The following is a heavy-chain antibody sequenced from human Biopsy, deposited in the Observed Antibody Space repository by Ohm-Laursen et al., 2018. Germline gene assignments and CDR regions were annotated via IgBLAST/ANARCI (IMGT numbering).Heavy chain of an antibody. J-gene: IGHJ6*02. V-gene: IGHV4-59*01. Sequence: SDTLSLTCTVSGGSIISYYWTWIRQPPGKGLEWIGHIYYSVMTNYNPSLQSRVSISVDTSRNQVSLTLSSVTAADTAVYYCARDSGILNYGNFKYYHYYGMDVWGQGTKVTVSS. CDR2: IYYSVMT. D-gene: IGHD4-11*01. CDR1: GGSIISYY. CDR3: ARDSGILNYGNFKYYHYYGMDV.